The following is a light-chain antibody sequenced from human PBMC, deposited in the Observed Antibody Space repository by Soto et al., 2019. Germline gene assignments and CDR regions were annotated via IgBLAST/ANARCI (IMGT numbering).Light chain of an antibody. J-gene: IGKJ4*01. CDR2: WAS. V-gene: IGKV4-1*01. CDR3: QQYYSTRA. Sequence: DIVMTQSPDSLAVSLGERATINCKSSQSVLYSSNTKNYLAWYQQKPGQPPKLLIYWASTRESGVPDRFSGSGSGTHFTLTISSLQTEDVAVYYCQQYYSTRAFGGGTKVEIK. CDR1: QSVLYSSNTKNY.